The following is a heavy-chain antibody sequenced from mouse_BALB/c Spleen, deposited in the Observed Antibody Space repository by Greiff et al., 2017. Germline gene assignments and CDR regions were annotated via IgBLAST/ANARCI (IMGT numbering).Heavy chain of an antibody. CDR2: INPSTGYT. CDR1: GYTFTSYW. Sequence: QVQLKQSGAELAQPGASVKMSCKASGYTFTSYWMHWVHQRPGPGLEWIGYINPSTGYTAYNQKFKDKATLTADNSSSTAYMQLSSLTSEDSAVYYCARGAYGSRGAMDYWGQGTSVTVSS. D-gene: IGHD1-1*01. CDR3: ARGAYGSRGAMDY. V-gene: IGHV1-7*01. J-gene: IGHJ4*01.